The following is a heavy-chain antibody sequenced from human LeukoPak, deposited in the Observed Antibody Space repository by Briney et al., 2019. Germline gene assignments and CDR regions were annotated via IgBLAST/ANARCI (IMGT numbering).Heavy chain of an antibody. D-gene: IGHD4-23*01. CDR3: ARSPYSVVTDYYVY. CDR2: ISGSGGST. V-gene: IGHV3-23*01. J-gene: IGHJ4*02. CDR1: GFTFSSYA. Sequence: GGSLRLSCAASGFTFSSYAMSWVRQAPGKGLEWVSAISGSGGSTYYADSVKGRFTISRDNSKNTLYLQMNSLRAEDTAVYYCARSPYSVVTDYYVYWGQGTLVTVSS.